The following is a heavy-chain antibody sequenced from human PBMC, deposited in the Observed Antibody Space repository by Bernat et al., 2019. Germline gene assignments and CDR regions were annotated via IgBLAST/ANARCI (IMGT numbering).Heavy chain of an antibody. CDR1: GFTFSSYA. CDR2: ISYDGSNK. D-gene: IGHD3-22*01. Sequence: QVQLVESGGGVVQPGRSLRLSCAASGFTFSSYAMHWVRQAPGKGLEWVAVISYDGSNKYYADSVKGRFTFSRDNSKNTLYLQMNSLRAEDTAVYYCARALYYYDSSGPGAFDIWGQGTMVTVSS. V-gene: IGHV3-30-3*01. J-gene: IGHJ3*02. CDR3: ARALYYYDSSGPGAFDI.